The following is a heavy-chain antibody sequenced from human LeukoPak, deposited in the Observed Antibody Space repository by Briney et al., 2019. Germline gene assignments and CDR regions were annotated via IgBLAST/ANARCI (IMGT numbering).Heavy chain of an antibody. Sequence: SETLSLTCTVSGGSISSYYWSWIRQPAGKGLEWIGRIYTSGSTNYNPSLKSRVAMSVDTSKNQFSLKLSSVTAADTAVYYCAREWSVAGYYYYGIDVWGQGTTVTVSS. J-gene: IGHJ6*02. CDR2: IYTSGST. CDR1: GGSISSYY. CDR3: AREWSVAGYYYYGIDV. V-gene: IGHV4-4*07. D-gene: IGHD6-19*01.